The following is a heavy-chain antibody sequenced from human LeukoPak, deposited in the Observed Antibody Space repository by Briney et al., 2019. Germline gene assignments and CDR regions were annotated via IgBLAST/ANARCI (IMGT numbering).Heavy chain of an antibody. D-gene: IGHD2-15*01. Sequence: SETLSLTCTVSGDAISSYYWSWIRQPAGKGLEWIGRIYTSGSTNYNPSLKSRVTMSVDTSKNQFSLKLSSVTAADTAVYYCASVGYCSGGSCFDYWGQGTLVTVSS. V-gene: IGHV4-4*07. J-gene: IGHJ4*02. CDR2: IYTSGST. CDR1: GDAISSYY. CDR3: ASVGYCSGGSCFDY.